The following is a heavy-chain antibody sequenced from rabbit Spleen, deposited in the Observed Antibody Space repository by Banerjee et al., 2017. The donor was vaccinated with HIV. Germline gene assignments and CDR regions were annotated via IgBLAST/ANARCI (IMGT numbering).Heavy chain of an antibody. CDR1: GFDFSSYG. J-gene: IGHJ4*01. CDR2: TNPSSVK. CDR3: ARGVDNVGDGLDL. D-gene: IGHD2-1*01. V-gene: IGHV1S45*01. Sequence: QEQLVESGGGLVQPGGSLKLSCKASGFDFSSYGLSWVRQAPGKGLEWIACTNPSSVKCYATWAKGRFTISKTSSTTVTLQMTSLTVADTATYFCARGVDNVGDGLDLWGPGTLVTVS.